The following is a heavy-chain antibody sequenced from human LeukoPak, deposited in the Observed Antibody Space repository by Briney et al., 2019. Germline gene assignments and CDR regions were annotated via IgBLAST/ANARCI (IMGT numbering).Heavy chain of an antibody. CDR2: IYNRGTN. D-gene: IGHD5-18*01. V-gene: IGHV4-38-2*02. CDR1: GYSISSSDY. Sequence: SETLSLTCTVSGYSISSSDYWGWIRQPPGKGLEWIGSIYNRGTNHYNPSLKSRVTISVDTSKKQFSLKLSSVTAADTATYYCARAPVGYSYGLRHIYHMDVWGKGITVTVSS. J-gene: IGHJ6*03. CDR3: ARAPVGYSYGLRHIYHMDV.